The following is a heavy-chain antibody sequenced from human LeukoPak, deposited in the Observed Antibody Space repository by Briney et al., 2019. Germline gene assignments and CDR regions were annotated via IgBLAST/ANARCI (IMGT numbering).Heavy chain of an antibody. Sequence: GGSQRLSCAASGFTFDDYGMSWVRQAPGKGLEWVSGINWNGGSTGYADSVKGRFTISRDNAKNSLYLQMNSLRAEDTALYYCARAVEYYDSSGYYYVYYFDYWGQGTLVTVSS. CDR3: ARAVEYYDSSGYYYVYYFDY. D-gene: IGHD3-22*01. V-gene: IGHV3-20*04. CDR1: GFTFDDYG. J-gene: IGHJ4*02. CDR2: INWNGGST.